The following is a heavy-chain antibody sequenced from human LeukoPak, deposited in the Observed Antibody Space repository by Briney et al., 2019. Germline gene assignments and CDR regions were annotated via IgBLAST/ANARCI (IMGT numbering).Heavy chain of an antibody. CDR1: GGSFSGYY. Sequence: SETLSLTCAVYGGSFSGYYWSWIRQPPGKGLEWIGEINHSGSTNYNPSLKSRVTISVDTSKNQFSLKLSSVTAADTAVYYCARELYGERAFDIWGQGTMVTASS. CDR3: ARELYGERAFDI. J-gene: IGHJ3*02. D-gene: IGHD4-17*01. V-gene: IGHV4-34*01. CDR2: INHSGST.